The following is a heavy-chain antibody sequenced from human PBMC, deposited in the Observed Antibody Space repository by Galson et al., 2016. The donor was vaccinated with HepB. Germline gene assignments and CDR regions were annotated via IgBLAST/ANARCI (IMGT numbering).Heavy chain of an antibody. V-gene: IGHV3-23*01. Sequence: ISGGDGRTYYADSVRGRFTISRDKSKNTLYLQMDSLRVEDTAIYYCAKARGQWLGFDPWGQGTLVTVSS. J-gene: IGHJ5*02. CDR3: AKARGQWLGFDP. D-gene: IGHD6-19*01. CDR2: ISGGDGRT.